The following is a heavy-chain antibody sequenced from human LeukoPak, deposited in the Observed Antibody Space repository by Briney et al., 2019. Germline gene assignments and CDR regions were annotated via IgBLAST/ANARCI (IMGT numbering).Heavy chain of an antibody. CDR2: IIPIFGTA. V-gene: IGHV1-69*01. D-gene: IGHD2/OR15-2a*01. CDR3: ARAHPSAFYDVREYYYYMDV. Sequence: SVKVSCKASGGAFISYAISWVRQAPGQGLEWMGGIIPIFGTANYAQKFQGRVTITADESTSTAYMELSSLRSEDTAVYYCARAHPSAFYDVREYYYYMDVWGKGTTVTVSS. CDR1: GGAFISYA. J-gene: IGHJ6*03.